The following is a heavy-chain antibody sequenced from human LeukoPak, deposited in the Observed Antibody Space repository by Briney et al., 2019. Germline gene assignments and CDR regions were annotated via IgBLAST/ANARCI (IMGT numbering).Heavy chain of an antibody. CDR3: ARRFSGWESASWYYYYMDV. Sequence: SETLSLTCNVSGGSISSSNYCWGWIRQPPGKGLEWIGTIYYSGSTYYNPSLKSRVAIAVDTSKNQFSLKLSSVTAADTAVYYCARRFSGWESASWYYYYMDVWGKGTTVTVSS. CDR2: IYYSGST. J-gene: IGHJ6*03. D-gene: IGHD6-19*01. CDR1: GGSISSSNYC. V-gene: IGHV4-39*07.